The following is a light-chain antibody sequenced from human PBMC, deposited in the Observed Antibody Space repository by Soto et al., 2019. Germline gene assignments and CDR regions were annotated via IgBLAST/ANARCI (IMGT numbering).Light chain of an antibody. CDR2: DAS. Sequence: EIVLTQSPATLSLSPGERATLSCRASQSVSSYLLWYQQKPGQAPRLLIYDASNRATGIPDRFSGSGSGTDFTLTISRLEPEDFAVYYCQQYGSSLWTFGQGTKVDI. CDR1: QSVSSY. CDR3: QQYGSSLWT. J-gene: IGKJ1*01. V-gene: IGKV3-20*01.